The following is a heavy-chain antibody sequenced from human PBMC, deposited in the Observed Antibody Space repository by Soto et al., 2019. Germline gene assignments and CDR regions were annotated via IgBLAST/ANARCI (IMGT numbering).Heavy chain of an antibody. CDR1: GYTFTSYA. Sequence: GASVKVSCKASGYTFTSYAMHWVRQAPGQRLEWMGWINAGNGNTKYSQRFQGRVTITRDTSASTAYMELSSLRSEDTAVYYCASKIPRYYGDGSFSLPFDPWGQGTLVTVSS. D-gene: IGHD4-17*01. CDR3: ASKIPRYYGDGSFSLPFDP. V-gene: IGHV1-3*01. CDR2: INAGNGNT. J-gene: IGHJ5*02.